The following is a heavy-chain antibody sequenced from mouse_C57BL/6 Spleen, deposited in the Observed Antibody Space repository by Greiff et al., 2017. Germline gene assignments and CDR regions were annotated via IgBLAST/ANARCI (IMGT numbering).Heavy chain of an antibody. D-gene: IGHD6-5*01. Sequence: VQLQQSGAELAKPGASVKLSCKASGYTFTSSWMHWVKQRPGKGLEWIGYINPSSGYTKYNQKFKDKATLTADKSSSTAYMQLSSLTYEDSAVYYCARYQAYIDYSMDYWGQGTSVTVSS. J-gene: IGHJ4*01. V-gene: IGHV1-7*01. CDR1: GYTFTSSW. CDR2: INPSSGYT. CDR3: ARYQAYIDYSMDY.